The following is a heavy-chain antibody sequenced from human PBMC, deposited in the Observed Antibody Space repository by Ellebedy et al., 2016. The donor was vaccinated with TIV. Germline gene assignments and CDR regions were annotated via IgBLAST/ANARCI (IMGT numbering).Heavy chain of an antibody. CDR3: ARDTSGGDPLGYFFDY. V-gene: IGHV3-23*01. CDR1: GFTFSSYA. CDR2: ISGSGGST. Sequence: GESLKISCAASGFTFSSYAMSWVRQAPGKGLEWVSAISGSGGSTYYADSVKGRFTISRDNSKNTLYLQMNSLRAEDTAVYYCARDTSGGDPLGYFFDYWGQGTLVTVSS. J-gene: IGHJ4*02. D-gene: IGHD2-21*01.